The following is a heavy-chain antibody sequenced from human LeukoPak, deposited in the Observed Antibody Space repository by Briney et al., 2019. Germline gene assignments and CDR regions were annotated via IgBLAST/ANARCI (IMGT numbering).Heavy chain of an antibody. CDR3: ARVTMVRGVISHYYYGMDV. J-gene: IGHJ6*04. D-gene: IGHD3-10*01. CDR1: GGSFSGYY. V-gene: IGHV4-34*01. Sequence: KPSETLSLTCAVYGGSFSGYYWSWIRQPPGKGLEWIGEINHSGSTNYNPSLKSRVTISVDTSKNQFSLKLSSVTAAVTAVYYCARVTMVRGVISHYYYGMDVWGKGTTVTVSS. CDR2: INHSGST.